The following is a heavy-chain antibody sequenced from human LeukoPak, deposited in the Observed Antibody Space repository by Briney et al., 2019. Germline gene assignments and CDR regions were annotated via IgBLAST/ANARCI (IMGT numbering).Heavy chain of an antibody. J-gene: IGHJ3*01. CDR2: INWNGASR. CDR3: ARDSLKWEPKTHSFDF. V-gene: IGHV3-20*04. Sequence: RSGGSLRLSCAASGFTFDDYAMHWVRQAPGQGPEWVSDINWNGASRRYADSVKGRFTISRDNAKKSLYLQMNSLRAEDTALYYCARDSLKWEPKTHSFDFWGQGTMVTVSS. CDR1: GFTFDDYA. D-gene: IGHD1-26*01.